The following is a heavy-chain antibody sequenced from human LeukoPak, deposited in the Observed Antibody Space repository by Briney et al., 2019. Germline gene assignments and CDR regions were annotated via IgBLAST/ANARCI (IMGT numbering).Heavy chain of an antibody. Sequence: ASVKVSCKVSGYTLTELSMYWVRQAPGKGLEWMGGFDPEDGETIYAQKFQGRVTMTEDTSTDTAYMELSSLRSEDTAVYYCATPHSSYNWFDPWGQGTLVTVSS. J-gene: IGHJ5*02. D-gene: IGHD6-6*01. V-gene: IGHV1-24*01. CDR2: FDPEDGET. CDR1: GYTLTELS. CDR3: ATPHSSYNWFDP.